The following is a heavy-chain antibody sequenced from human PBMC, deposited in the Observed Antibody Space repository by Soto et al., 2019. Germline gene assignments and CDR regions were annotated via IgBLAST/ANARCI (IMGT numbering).Heavy chain of an antibody. Sequence: QVQLQESGPGLVKPSETLSLTCTVSVDSISSYNLAWIRQPPGKGLEWIGYFRSGGVSRYNPSLKSRVAISADASMKQFSLRLSSVTAVDIAVYYCVRQGIGVLHGLVDVGGQGTKVTVSS. CDR2: FRSGGVS. D-gene: IGHD3-10*01. CDR3: VRQGIGVLHGLVDV. J-gene: IGHJ6*02. V-gene: IGHV4-59*08. CDR1: VDSISSYN.